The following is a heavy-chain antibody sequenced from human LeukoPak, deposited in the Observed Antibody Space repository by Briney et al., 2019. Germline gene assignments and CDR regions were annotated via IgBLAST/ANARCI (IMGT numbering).Heavy chain of an antibody. CDR1: GFTFSSYW. Sequence: PGGSLRLSCAASGFTFSSYWMSWVRQAPGKGLEWVANIKQDGSEKYYVDSVKGRFTISRDNAKNSLYLQMNSLRAEDTAVYYCARGQWLDRPYYYYMDVWGKGTTVTVSS. V-gene: IGHV3-7*04. CDR3: ARGQWLDRPYYYYMDV. CDR2: IKQDGSEK. J-gene: IGHJ6*03. D-gene: IGHD6-19*01.